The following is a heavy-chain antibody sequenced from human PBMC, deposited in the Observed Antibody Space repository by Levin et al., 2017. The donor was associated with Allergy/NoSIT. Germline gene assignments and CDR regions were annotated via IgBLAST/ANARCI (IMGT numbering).Heavy chain of an antibody. V-gene: IGHV3-9*01. CDR1: GFTFEDFS. Sequence: GGSLRLSCAASGFTFEDFSMHWVRQAPGKGLEWVSAINWHSSVIGYADSVKGRFTISRDNAKSSLYLQMDSLRPEDTAFYYCIKETDAGGAAHWGQGTLVTVSS. CDR2: INWHSSVI. CDR3: IKETDAGGAAH. J-gene: IGHJ4*02. D-gene: IGHD3-16*01.